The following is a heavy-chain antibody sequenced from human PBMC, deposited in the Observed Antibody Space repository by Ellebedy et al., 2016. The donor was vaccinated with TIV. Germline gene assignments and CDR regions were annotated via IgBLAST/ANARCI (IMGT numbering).Heavy chain of an antibody. V-gene: IGHV3-30*19. CDR2: ISYDGSNK. Sequence: GESLKISCAASGFTFSSYGMHWVRQAPGKGLEWVAVISYDGSNKNYADSVKGRFTISRDNSKNTLYLQMNSLRAEDTAVYSCARAPYYDSSGYYSLTSNWYFDLWGRGTLVTVSS. CDR3: ARAPYYDSSGYYSLTSNWYFDL. J-gene: IGHJ2*01. D-gene: IGHD3-22*01. CDR1: GFTFSSYG.